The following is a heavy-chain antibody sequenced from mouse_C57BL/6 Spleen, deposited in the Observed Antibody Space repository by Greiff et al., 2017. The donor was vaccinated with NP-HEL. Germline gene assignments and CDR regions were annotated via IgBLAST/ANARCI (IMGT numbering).Heavy chain of an antibody. D-gene: IGHD2-4*01. J-gene: IGHJ3*01. CDR1: GYTFTGYW. V-gene: IGHV1-9*01. CDR3: ARRDYDYDGDLWFAY. CDR2: ILPGSGST. Sequence: QVQLQQSGAELMKPGASVKLSCKATGYTFTGYWIEWVKQRPGHGLEWIGEILPGSGSTNYNEKFKGKATFTADTSSNTAYMQLSSLTTEDSAIYDCARRDYDYDGDLWFAYWGQGTLVTVSA.